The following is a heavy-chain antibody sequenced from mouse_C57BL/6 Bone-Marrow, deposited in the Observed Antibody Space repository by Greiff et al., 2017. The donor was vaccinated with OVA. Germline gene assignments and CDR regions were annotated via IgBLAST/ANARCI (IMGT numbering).Heavy chain of an antibody. CDR3: ARGDWFAY. V-gene: IGHV5-16*01. CDR1: GFTFSDYY. J-gene: IGHJ3*01. Sequence: EVMLVESEGGLVQPGSSMKLSCTASGFTFSDYYMAWVRQVPEKGLEWVANINYDGSSTYYLDSLKSRFIISRDNAKNILYLQMSSLTSEDTATYYCARGDWFAYWGQGTLVTVAA. CDR2: INYDGSST.